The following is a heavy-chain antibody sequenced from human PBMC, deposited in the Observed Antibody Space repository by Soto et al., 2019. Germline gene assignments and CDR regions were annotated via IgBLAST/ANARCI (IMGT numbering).Heavy chain of an antibody. V-gene: IGHV3-23*01. CDR3: AKEGPGYSYVNFDY. CDR2: ASGSGGNT. Sequence: GGSLRLSCAASGFTFRSYAMSWVGQAPGKGLEWVSTASGSGGNTYNADSVKGRFTISRDNSKNTLYLQMNTLRAEDTAVYYCAKEGPGYSYVNFDYWGQGSLVTVSS. D-gene: IGHD5-18*01. J-gene: IGHJ4*02. CDR1: GFTFRSYA.